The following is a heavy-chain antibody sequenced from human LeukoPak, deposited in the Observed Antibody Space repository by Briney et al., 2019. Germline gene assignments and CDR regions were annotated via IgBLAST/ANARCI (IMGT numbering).Heavy chain of an antibody. CDR1: GYSINNYW. Sequence: GESLKISCKGSGYSINNYWIGWVRQMPGKGLEWMGIIYPADSDIRYSPSFQGQVTISADKSISTAYLQWSSLKASDTAIYYCARQEYCSGGSCYTWFDPWGQGTLVIVSS. J-gene: IGHJ5*02. CDR3: ARQEYCSGGSCYTWFDP. V-gene: IGHV5-51*01. D-gene: IGHD2-15*01. CDR2: IYPADSDI.